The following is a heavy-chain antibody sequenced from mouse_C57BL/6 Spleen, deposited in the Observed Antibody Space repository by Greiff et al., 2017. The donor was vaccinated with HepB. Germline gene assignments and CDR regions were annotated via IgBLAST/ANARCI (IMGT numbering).Heavy chain of an antibody. CDR3: ARDMAYSNPFDY. J-gene: IGHJ2*01. Sequence: VQGVESGAELVKPGASVKMSCKASGYTFTSYWITWVKQRPGQGLEWIGDIYPGSGSTNYNEKFKSKATLTVDTSSSTAYMQLSSLTSEDSAVYYCARDMAYSNPFDYWGQGTTLTVSS. D-gene: IGHD2-5*01. CDR2: IYPGSGST. V-gene: IGHV1-55*01. CDR1: GYTFTSYW.